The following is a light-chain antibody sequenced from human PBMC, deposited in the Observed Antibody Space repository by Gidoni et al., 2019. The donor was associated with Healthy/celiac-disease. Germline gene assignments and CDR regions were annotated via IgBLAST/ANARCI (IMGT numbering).Light chain of an antibody. CDR1: QSVSSSY. CDR2: GAS. J-gene: IGKJ1*01. Sequence: EIVLTQSPGTLSLSQGERATLSCRASQSVSSSYLPGYQQKPGQAPRLRIYGASRRATGIPDRFSGSVSGTDFTLTSIRLELEDFAVYYCQQYGSSPLTFGQGTKVEIK. V-gene: IGKV3-20*01. CDR3: QQYGSSPLT.